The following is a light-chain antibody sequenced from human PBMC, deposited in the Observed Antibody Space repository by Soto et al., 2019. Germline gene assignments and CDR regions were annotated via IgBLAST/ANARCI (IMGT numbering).Light chain of an antibody. CDR2: DVR. Sequence: SVLTQPASVSGSPGQSITISCTGTSSVVGGYNYVSWYQQHPGKAPKLLIYDVRNRPSGVSDRFSGSKSGNTASLTISGLQAEDEADYYCSSYTSSENLVFGGGTKVTVL. CDR3: SSYTSSENLV. V-gene: IGLV2-14*01. CDR1: SSVVGGYNY. J-gene: IGLJ2*01.